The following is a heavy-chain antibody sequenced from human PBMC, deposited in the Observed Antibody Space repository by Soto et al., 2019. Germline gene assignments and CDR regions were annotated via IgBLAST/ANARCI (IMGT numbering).Heavy chain of an antibody. V-gene: IGHV3-15*01. CDR1: GYTFTSYG. Sequence: SCKASGYTFTSYGMSWVRQAPGKGLEWVGRIKSKTDGGTTDYAAPVKGRFTISRDDSKNTLYLQMNSLKTEDTAVYYCTTPREFYDFWSGYTHDAFDIWGQGTMVTVSS. CDR3: TTPREFYDFWSGYTHDAFDI. J-gene: IGHJ3*02. CDR2: IKSKTDGGTT. D-gene: IGHD3-3*01.